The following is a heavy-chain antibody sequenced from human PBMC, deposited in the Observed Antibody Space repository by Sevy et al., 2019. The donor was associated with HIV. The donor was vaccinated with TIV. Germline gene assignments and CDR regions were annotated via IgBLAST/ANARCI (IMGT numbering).Heavy chain of an antibody. J-gene: IGHJ6*02. Sequence: GGSLRLSCAASGFTFSNFGMNWVRQAPGKGLEWVSYITSSSSTIYYADSVKGRFTISRDNAKNSLYLQMNSLRAEDTAVYYCAREFYYDLWTGYGMDVWGQGTTVTVSS. D-gene: IGHD3-3*01. CDR3: AREFYYDLWTGYGMDV. V-gene: IGHV3-48*01. CDR2: ITSSSSTI. CDR1: GFTFSNFG.